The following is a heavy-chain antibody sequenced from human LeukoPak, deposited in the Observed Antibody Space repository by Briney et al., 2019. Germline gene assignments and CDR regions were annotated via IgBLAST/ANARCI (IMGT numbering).Heavy chain of an antibody. CDR2: INHSGST. V-gene: IGHV4-34*01. D-gene: IGHD6-19*01. J-gene: IGHJ4*02. Sequence: PGGSLRLSCAASGFTFSSYAMSWIRQPPGKGLEWIGEINHSGSTNYNPSLKSQVTISVDTSKNQFSLKLSSVTAADTAVYYCARVRGWTPRYYFDYWGQGTLVTVSS. CDR3: ARVRGWTPRYYFDY. CDR1: GFTFSSYA.